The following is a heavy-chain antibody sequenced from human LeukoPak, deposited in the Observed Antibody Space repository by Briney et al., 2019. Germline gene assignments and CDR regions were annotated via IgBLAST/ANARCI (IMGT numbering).Heavy chain of an antibody. D-gene: IGHD3-3*01. J-gene: IGHJ4*02. CDR3: AKRSVEWLLYFDY. V-gene: IGHV3-23*01. CDR2: ISGSGGST. Sequence: GGSLRLSCAASGFTFSSYAISWVRQAPGKGLEWVSAISGSGGSTYYADSVKGRFTISRDNSKNTLYLQMNSLRAEDTAVYYCAKRSVEWLLYFDYWGQGTLVTVSS. CDR1: GFTFSSYA.